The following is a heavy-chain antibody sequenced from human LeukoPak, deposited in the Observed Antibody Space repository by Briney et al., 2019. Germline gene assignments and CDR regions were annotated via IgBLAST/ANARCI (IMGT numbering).Heavy chain of an antibody. Sequence: GGSLRLSCAASGFTFSSYSMNWVRQAPGKGLEWVSSISSSSSYIYYADSVKGRFTISRDNAKNSLYLQMNSLRAEDTAVYYCARDRGFGQADVWGKGTTVTVSS. J-gene: IGHJ6*04. CDR1: GFTFSSYS. CDR3: ARDRGFGQADV. V-gene: IGHV3-21*01. D-gene: IGHD3-10*01. CDR2: ISSSSSYI.